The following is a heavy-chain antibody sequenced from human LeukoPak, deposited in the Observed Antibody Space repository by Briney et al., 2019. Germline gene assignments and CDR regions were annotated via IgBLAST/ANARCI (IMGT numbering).Heavy chain of an antibody. Sequence: PGGSLRLSCAASGFTFSSYAMSWVRQAPGKGLEWVSAISGSGGSTYYADSVKGRFTISRDNSKNTLYLQMNSLRAEDTAVYYCARAIPCTSNGCFTREGTYFYYMDVWGRGTTVIVSS. D-gene: IGHD2-2*02. V-gene: IGHV3-23*01. CDR2: ISGSGGST. J-gene: IGHJ6*03. CDR1: GFTFSSYA. CDR3: ARAIPCTSNGCFTREGTYFYYMDV.